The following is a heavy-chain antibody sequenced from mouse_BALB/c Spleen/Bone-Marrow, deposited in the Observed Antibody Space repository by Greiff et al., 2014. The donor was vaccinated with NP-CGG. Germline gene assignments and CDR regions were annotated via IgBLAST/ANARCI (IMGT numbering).Heavy chain of an antibody. V-gene: IGHV1S29*02. J-gene: IGHJ1*01. CDR3: ARSYGNWYFDV. Sequence: VQLQQSGPELVKPGASVKISCKASGYTFTDYNMHWVKQSHGKSLEWIGYIYPYNGGTGYNQKFKSKATLTADNSSSTAYMELRSLTSEDSAVYYCARSYGNWYFDVWGAGTTVTVSS. CDR1: GYTFTDYN. D-gene: IGHD2-10*02. CDR2: IYPYNGGT.